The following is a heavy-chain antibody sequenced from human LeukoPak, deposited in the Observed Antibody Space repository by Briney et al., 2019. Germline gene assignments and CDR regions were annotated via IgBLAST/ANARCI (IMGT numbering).Heavy chain of an antibody. CDR2: ISYDGRNK. J-gene: IGHJ4*02. CDR3: ARDSPGYGGKGFDY. Sequence: GGSLRLSCAASGFSFSSYGMHWVRQAPGKGLEWVAVISYDGRNKYYADSVKGRYTISRDTSKNTLYLQMNTLRAEDTAIYYCARDSPGYGGKGFDYWGQGTLVTVSS. D-gene: IGHD4-23*01. V-gene: IGHV3-30*03. CDR1: GFSFSSYG.